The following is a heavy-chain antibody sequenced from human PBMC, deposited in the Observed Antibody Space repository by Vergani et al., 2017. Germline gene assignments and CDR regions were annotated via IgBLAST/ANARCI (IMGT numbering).Heavy chain of an antibody. J-gene: IGHJ4*02. CDR2: ISYDGSKK. D-gene: IGHD3-10*01. CDR3: AKDQGSGSYLWYYFDY. Sequence: QVQLVESGGGVVQPGRSLRLSCAASGFTFSSYAMHWVRQAPGKGLEWVAVISYDGSKKYYADSVKGRFTISRDNSKNTLYLQMNSLRAEDTAVYYCAKDQGSGSYLWYYFDYWGQGTLVTVSS. CDR1: GFTFSSYA. V-gene: IGHV3-30*04.